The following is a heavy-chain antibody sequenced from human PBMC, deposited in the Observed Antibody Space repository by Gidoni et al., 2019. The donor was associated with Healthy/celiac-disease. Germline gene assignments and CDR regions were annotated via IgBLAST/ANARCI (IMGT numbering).Heavy chain of an antibody. Sequence: QVQLVESGGGLVKPGGSLRPYCADSGFTFSDYYMSWIRQAPGKGLECVSYISSSGSTMYYADSVKGRFTISRDNAKNSLYLQMNSLRAEDTAVYYCARVRGVRNWFDPWGQGTLVTVSS. CDR3: ARVRGVRNWFDP. J-gene: IGHJ5*02. V-gene: IGHV3-11*01. CDR2: ISSSGSTM. D-gene: IGHD3-10*01. CDR1: GFTFSDYY.